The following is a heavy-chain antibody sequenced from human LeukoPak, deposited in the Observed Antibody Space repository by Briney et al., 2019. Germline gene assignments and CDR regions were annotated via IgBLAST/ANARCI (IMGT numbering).Heavy chain of an antibody. Sequence: PSETLSLTCTVSGSSISSYYWSWIRQPPGKGLEWIGYIYYSGSTNYNPSLKSRVTISVDTSKNQSSLKLSSVTAADTAVYYCARDNLGYCSGGSCYSDWFDPWGQGTLVTVSS. CDR3: ARDNLGYCSGGSCYSDWFDP. J-gene: IGHJ5*02. D-gene: IGHD2-15*01. CDR2: IYYSGST. CDR1: GSSISSYY. V-gene: IGHV4-59*01.